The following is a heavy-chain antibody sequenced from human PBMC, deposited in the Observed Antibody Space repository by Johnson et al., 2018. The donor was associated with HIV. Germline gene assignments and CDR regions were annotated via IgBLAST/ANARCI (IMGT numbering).Heavy chain of an antibody. D-gene: IGHD2-8*01. CDR2: ISSSDSSI. V-gene: IGHV3-11*04. CDR1: GFTFSDSY. CDR3: AKGLVYAAPDDAFDI. Sequence: QVLLVESGGGLVKPGGSLRLSCAASGFTFSDSYMSWIRQAPGKGLEWVSYISSSDSSIYYADSVKGRFTISRDTSKNTLYLQMNSLSAEDTAVYYCAKGLVYAAPDDAFDIWGQGTMVTVSS. J-gene: IGHJ3*02.